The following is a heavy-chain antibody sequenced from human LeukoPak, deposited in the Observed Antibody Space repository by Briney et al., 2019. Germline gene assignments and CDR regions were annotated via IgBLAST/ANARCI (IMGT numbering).Heavy chain of an antibody. D-gene: IGHD4-17*01. CDR3: ARDLDYGDFWFDP. CDR1: GFTFSDYY. Sequence: GGSLRLSCAASGFTFSDYYMSWVRQAPGKGLEWVANIKQDGSEKYYVDSVKGRFTISRDNAKNSLYLQMNSLRAEDTAVYYCARDLDYGDFWFDPWGQGTLVTVSS. V-gene: IGHV3-7*01. J-gene: IGHJ5*02. CDR2: IKQDGSEK.